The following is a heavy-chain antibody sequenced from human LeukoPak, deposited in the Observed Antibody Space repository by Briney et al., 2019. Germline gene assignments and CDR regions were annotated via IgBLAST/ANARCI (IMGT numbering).Heavy chain of an antibody. J-gene: IGHJ4*02. CDR2: ISSNGDNT. CDR3: VRGTGY. Sequence: PGGSLRLSCSVSRFTFSTYVMHWGRQAPGKGLEYVSAISSNGDNTYYADSVKGRFTISRDNSKNTLYLQMSSLRPDDTAVYFCVRGTGYWGQGTLVTVSS. CDR1: RFTFSTYV. V-gene: IGHV3-64D*06.